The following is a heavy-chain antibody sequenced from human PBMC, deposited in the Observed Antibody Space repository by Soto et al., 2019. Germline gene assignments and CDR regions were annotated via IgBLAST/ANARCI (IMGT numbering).Heavy chain of an antibody. D-gene: IGHD3-22*01. CDR2: ISGSGGST. V-gene: IGHV3-23*01. J-gene: IGHJ5*01. Sequence: LRYRGSAGMFSTCAMLGVRQAPGKGLEWVSGISGSGGSTYYADSVKGRFTISRDNSKNTLYLQMNSLRAEDTAIHYCATDSSYYHTRHGFLSWCEET. CDR1: AGMFSTCA. CDR3: ATDSSYYHTRHGFLS.